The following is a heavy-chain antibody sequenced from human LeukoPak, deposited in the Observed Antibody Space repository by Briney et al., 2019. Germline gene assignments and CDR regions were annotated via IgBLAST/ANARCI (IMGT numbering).Heavy chain of an antibody. CDR3: AKVRYYYDSSGYPYYYYMDV. Sequence: PGGSLRLSCAASGFTFSSYAMSWVRQAPGKGLEWVSAISGSGGSTYYADSVKGRFTISRDNSKNTLYLQMNSLRAEDTAVYYCAKVRYYYDSSGYPYYYYMDVWGKGTTVTVS. J-gene: IGHJ6*03. CDR1: GFTFSSYA. CDR2: ISGSGGST. V-gene: IGHV3-23*01. D-gene: IGHD3-22*01.